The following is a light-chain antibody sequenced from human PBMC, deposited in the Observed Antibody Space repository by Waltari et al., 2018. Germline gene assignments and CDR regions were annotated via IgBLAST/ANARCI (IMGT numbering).Light chain of an antibody. Sequence: QSVLTQPPSVSAAPGQDVTISCSGSSSNIGNNFVSWYQQFPGTAPRLLIYYNKRPAGIPDRVSGSTSDTSATLGITGLQTGDEADYYCGTWDSSLRAAVFGGGTKVTVL. J-gene: IGLJ2*01. V-gene: IGLV1-51*01. CDR1: SSNIGNNF. CDR3: GTWDSSLRAAV. CDR2: YN.